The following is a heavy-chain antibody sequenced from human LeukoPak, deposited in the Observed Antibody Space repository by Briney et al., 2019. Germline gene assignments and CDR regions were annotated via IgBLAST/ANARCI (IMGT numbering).Heavy chain of an antibody. D-gene: IGHD2-2*01. J-gene: IGHJ6*03. V-gene: IGHV4-39*07. CDR3: ARTTEGYCSSASCFGFSYSYYMDV. CDR2: MYHNGST. Sequence: SETLSLTCTVSGGSISSYSYYWGWIRQPPGKGLEWIGSMYHNGSTYYNPSLKSRVTISVDTSKNQFSLKLSSVIAADTAVYYCARTTEGYCSSASCFGFSYSYYMDVWGKGTTVTISS. CDR1: GGSISSYSYY.